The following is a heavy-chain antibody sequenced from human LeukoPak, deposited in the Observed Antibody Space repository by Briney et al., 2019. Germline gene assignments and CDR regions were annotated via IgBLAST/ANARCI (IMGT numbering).Heavy chain of an antibody. CDR3: ARVVVYSSSWYWFDP. V-gene: IGHV4-39*07. D-gene: IGHD6-13*01. CDR2: IYYSGST. Sequence: PSETLSLTCTVSGGSISSSSYYWGWIRQPPGKGLEWIGSIYYSGSTYYNPSLKSRVTMSVDTSKNQFSLKLSSVTAADTAVYYCARVVVYSSSWYWFDPWGQGTLVTVSS. J-gene: IGHJ5*02. CDR1: GGSISSSSYY.